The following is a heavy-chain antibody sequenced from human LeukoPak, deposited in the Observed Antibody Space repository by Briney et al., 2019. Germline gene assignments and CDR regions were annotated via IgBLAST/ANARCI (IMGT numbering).Heavy chain of an antibody. CDR1: GGSISSYY. CDR3: ARHYDSSGYWYYFDY. J-gene: IGHJ4*02. Sequence: PSETLSLTCTVSGGSISSYYWSWLRQPPGKGLEWIGYIYCSGSTKYNPSLKSRVTISVDTSKNQFSLKLSSVTAADTAVYYCARHYDSSGYWYYFDYWGQGTLVTVSS. CDR2: IYCSGST. D-gene: IGHD3-22*01. V-gene: IGHV4-59*08.